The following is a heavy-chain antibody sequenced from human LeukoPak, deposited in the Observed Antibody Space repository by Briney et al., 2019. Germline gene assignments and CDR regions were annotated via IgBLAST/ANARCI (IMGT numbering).Heavy chain of an antibody. CDR3: ARQPKSCAPGIFITGKACWFDT. J-gene: IGHJ5*02. D-gene: IGHD3-10*01. V-gene: IGHV4-39*01. Sequence: PSETLSLTCSVSDGSISSGYYYWAWIRQPPGTGPEWIGSIYYSGTTYPNPSLKSRVTISVDTSKNQFSLKLSSVTAADTAVYYCARQPKSCAPGIFITGKACWFDTWGQGTLVTVSP. CDR1: DGSISSGYYY. CDR2: IYYSGTT.